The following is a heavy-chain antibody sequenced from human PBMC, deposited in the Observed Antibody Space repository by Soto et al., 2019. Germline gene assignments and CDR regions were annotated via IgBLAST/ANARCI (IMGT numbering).Heavy chain of an antibody. D-gene: IGHD2-8*01. CDR3: VADATAWQQMVPSDY. CDR2: IAVGSGYT. V-gene: IGHV1-58*01. Sequence: SVKVSCKASGFTFTSSAFQWVRQARGQRLEWIGWIAVGSGYTNYAQRFQDRVTLTRDMSTATTYMELSRLTSEDTAIYYCVADATAWQQMVPSDYWGQGTLVTVSS. J-gene: IGHJ4*02. CDR1: GFTFTSSA.